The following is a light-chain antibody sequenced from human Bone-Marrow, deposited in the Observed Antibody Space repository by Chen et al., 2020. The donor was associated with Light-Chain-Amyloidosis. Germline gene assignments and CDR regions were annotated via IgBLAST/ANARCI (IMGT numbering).Light chain of an antibody. Sequence: DIVMTQSPDSLAVSLGERATINCKSSQSVLYSSNNKNYLAWYQQKPGQPPKLLIYWASTRESGVPDRFSGSGSGTDFTLTISSLQAEDMAVYYCQQYYSTPPTYTFGQGTKLEIK. CDR1: QSVLYSSNNKNY. CDR2: WAS. CDR3: QQYYSTPPTYT. J-gene: IGKJ2*01. V-gene: IGKV4-1*01.